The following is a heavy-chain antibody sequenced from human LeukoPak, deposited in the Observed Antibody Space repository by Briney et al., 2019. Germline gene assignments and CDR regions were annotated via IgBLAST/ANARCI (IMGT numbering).Heavy chain of an antibody. CDR2: ISGSGGST. CDR3: AKCSDYYYDSSGYYRRHNWFDP. Sequence: PGGSLRLSCAASGFTFSSYAMSWVRQAPGKGLEWVSAISGSGGSTYYADSVKGRFTISRDNSKNTLYLQMNSLRAEDTAVYYCAKCSDYYYDSSGYYRRHNWFDPWGQGTLVTVSS. V-gene: IGHV3-23*01. CDR1: GFTFSSYA. J-gene: IGHJ5*02. D-gene: IGHD3-22*01.